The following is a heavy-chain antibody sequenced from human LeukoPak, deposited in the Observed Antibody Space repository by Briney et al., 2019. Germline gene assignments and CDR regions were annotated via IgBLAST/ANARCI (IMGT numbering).Heavy chain of an antibody. Sequence: ASVKVSCKASGYTFTSYDINWVRQATGQGLEWMGWMNPNSGNTGYAQKFQGRVTMTRNTSISTAYMELSGLRSEDTAVYYCASHRPDSSGYSYNWFDPWGQGTLVTVSS. CDR3: ASHRPDSSGYSYNWFDP. CDR2: MNPNSGNT. CDR1: GYTFTSYD. J-gene: IGHJ5*02. D-gene: IGHD3-22*01. V-gene: IGHV1-8*01.